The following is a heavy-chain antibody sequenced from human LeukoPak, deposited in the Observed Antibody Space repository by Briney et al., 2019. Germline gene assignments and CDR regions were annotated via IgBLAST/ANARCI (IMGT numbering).Heavy chain of an antibody. Sequence: SETLSLTCAVYGGSFSGYYWSWIRQPPGKGLEWIGEINHSGSTNYNPSLKSRVTISVDTSKNQFSLKLSSVTAADTAVYYCARGRGIAVAGRTKSFDYWGQGTLVTVSS. V-gene: IGHV4-34*01. CDR1: GGSFSGYY. D-gene: IGHD6-19*01. CDR2: INHSGST. J-gene: IGHJ4*02. CDR3: ARGRGIAVAGRTKSFDY.